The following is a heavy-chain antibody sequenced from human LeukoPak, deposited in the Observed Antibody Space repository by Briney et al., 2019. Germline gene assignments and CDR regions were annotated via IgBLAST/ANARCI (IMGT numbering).Heavy chain of an antibody. D-gene: IGHD3-3*01. Sequence: SETLSLTCTVSGGSISSYYWSWIRQPPGKGLEWIGYIYYSGSTNYNPSLKSRVTISVDTSKNQFSLKLSSVTAADTAVYYCARVVTIFGSYFDYWGQGTLVTVSS. CDR3: ARVVTIFGSYFDY. CDR2: IYYSGST. J-gene: IGHJ4*02. V-gene: IGHV4-59*01. CDR1: GGSISSYY.